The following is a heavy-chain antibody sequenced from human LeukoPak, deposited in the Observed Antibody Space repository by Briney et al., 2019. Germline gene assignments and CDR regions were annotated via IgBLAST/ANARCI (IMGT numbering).Heavy chain of an antibody. CDR3: ASPQLFSYYYDSSAQETPFDY. J-gene: IGHJ4*02. D-gene: IGHD3-22*01. CDR2: IYSGGST. Sequence: GGSLRLSCAASGFTVSSNYMSWVRQAPGKGLEWVSVIYSGGSTYYADSVKGRFTISRHNSKNTLYLQMNSLRAEETAVYYCASPQLFSYYYDSSAQETPFDYWGQGTLVTVSS. CDR1: GFTVSSNY. V-gene: IGHV3-53*04.